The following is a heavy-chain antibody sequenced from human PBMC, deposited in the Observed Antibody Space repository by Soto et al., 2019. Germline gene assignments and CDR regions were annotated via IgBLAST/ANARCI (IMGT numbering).Heavy chain of an antibody. CDR2: IDPSGGGST. V-gene: IGHV1-46*01. J-gene: IGHJ3*02. CDR1: GYDLIDNY. CDR3: AREKVVRVPEYKERKDAFDM. D-gene: IGHD6-6*01. Sequence: ASVKVSCKASGYDLIDNYIHWVRQAPGQGLEWMGIIDPSGGGSTKYAQKFQGRVTMTSDTPPTTVYMEVSSLRSEDTAVYYCAREKVVRVPEYKERKDAFDMWGQGTMVTVSS.